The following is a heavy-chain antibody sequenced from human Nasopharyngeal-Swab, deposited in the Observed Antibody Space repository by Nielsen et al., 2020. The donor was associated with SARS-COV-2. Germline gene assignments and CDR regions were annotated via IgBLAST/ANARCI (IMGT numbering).Heavy chain of an antibody. D-gene: IGHD6-13*01. J-gene: IGHJ4*02. Sequence: GESLKISCAASGFTFSDYYMSWIRQAPGKELEWVSYISSSSSYTDYADSVKGRFTISRDNAKNSLYLQMDNLRAEDTAVYYCARSTSSSWYRPLDYWGQGTLV. V-gene: IGHV3-11*03. CDR3: ARSTSSSWYRPLDY. CDR2: ISSSSSYT. CDR1: GFTFSDYY.